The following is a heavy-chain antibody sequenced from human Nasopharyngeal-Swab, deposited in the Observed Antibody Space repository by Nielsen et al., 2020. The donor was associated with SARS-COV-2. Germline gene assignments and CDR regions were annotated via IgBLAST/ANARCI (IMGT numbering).Heavy chain of an antibody. Sequence: GESLKSSCAASGCMFSSYWMHWVRQAPGKGLVWVSRIESDGSSTSYADSVKGRFTISRDNAKNTLFLQMNSLRAEDTAVYYCARESIAAAGPGMDVWGQGTTVTVSS. CDR3: ARESIAAAGPGMDV. CDR1: GCMFSSYW. CDR2: IESDGSST. V-gene: IGHV3-74*01. D-gene: IGHD6-13*01. J-gene: IGHJ6*02.